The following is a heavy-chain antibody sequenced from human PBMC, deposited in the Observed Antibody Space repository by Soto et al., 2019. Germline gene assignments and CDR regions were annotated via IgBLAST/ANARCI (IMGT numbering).Heavy chain of an antibody. CDR2: ISPNGDST. V-gene: IGHV3-23*01. J-gene: IGHJ3*01. CDR1: GFTFNNYA. Sequence: GGSLRLSCAASGFTFNNYAMNWVRQAPGRGLEWVSIISPNGDSTYYADSVKGRFTISRDNSQNTVFLQMNSLRAEDTAIYFCAKVRLADYLRYAPHLWGQGTLVTVSS. D-gene: IGHD2-8*01. CDR3: AKVRLADYLRYAPHL.